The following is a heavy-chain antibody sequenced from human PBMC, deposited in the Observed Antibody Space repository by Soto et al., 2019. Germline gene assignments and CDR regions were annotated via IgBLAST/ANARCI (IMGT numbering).Heavy chain of an antibody. CDR3: AKELDCGTSSCLNWFDP. V-gene: IGHV3-23*01. CDR1: GFTFSSFA. CDR2: ISGSGIST. J-gene: IGHJ5*02. Sequence: GGSLRLSCAVSGFTFSSFAMGWVRQAPGKGLEWVSGISGSGISTHYADSVKGRFTISRDNSKNTLSLQMNSLRVEDTAVYYCAKELDCGTSSCLNWFDPWGQGTLVTVSS. D-gene: IGHD2-2*01.